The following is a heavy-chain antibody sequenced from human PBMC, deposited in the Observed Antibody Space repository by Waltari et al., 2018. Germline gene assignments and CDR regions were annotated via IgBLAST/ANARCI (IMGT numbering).Heavy chain of an antibody. J-gene: IGHJ4*02. V-gene: IGHV3-7*01. CDR3: ARATNHAFDN. CDR1: GFAFSSSW. Sequence: EVQVVESGGGLVQPGGSLRVSCGPAGFAFSSSWISWLRQDPGQGLEWVANIKEDGSAQYYLDSVRGRFTISRDNTKNSLFLQMNSLRAEDTAVYFCARATNHAFDNWGQGTLVTVSS. CDR2: IKEDGSAQ.